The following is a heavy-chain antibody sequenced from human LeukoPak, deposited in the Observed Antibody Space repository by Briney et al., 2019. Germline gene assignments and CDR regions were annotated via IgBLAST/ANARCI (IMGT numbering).Heavy chain of an antibody. J-gene: IGHJ4*02. Sequence: PGGSLRLSCAASGFTFSSYDMHWVRHATGKGLEWVSAIGTAGDTYYPGSVKGRFTISRENAKNSLYLQMNSLRAGDTAVYYCARGYPGLHYFDYWGQGTLVTVSS. CDR1: GFTFSSYD. D-gene: IGHD2-15*01. CDR3: ARGYPGLHYFDY. CDR2: IGTAGDT. V-gene: IGHV3-13*01.